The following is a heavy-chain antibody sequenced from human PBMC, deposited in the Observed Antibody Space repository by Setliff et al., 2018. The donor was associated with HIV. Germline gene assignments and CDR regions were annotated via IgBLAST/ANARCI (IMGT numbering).Heavy chain of an antibody. J-gene: IGHJ4*02. D-gene: IGHD2-15*01. CDR2: INTNTGSP. CDR1: GDTFTGHA. Sequence: ASVKVSCKISGDTFTGHAIVWVRQAPGQGLEWVGWINTNTGSPTYAQGLTGRFVFSLDTSVSTAYLQISSLRAEDTAVYYCARDLHGPLVEDRALIDYWGQGTLVTVSS. CDR3: ARDLHGPLVEDRALIDY. V-gene: IGHV7-4-1*02.